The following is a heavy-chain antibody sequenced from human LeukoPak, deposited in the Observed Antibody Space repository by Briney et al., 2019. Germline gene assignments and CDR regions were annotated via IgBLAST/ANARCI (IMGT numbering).Heavy chain of an antibody. CDR2: ISWNSGSI. D-gene: IGHD6-13*01. CDR3: VRGGIASAFDI. Sequence: PGRSLRLSCAGSGFIFNNYAMHWVRQPPGKGLEWVSGISWNSGSIDYADSVKGRFTISRDNAKNSLYLQMNSLRAEDTAVYYCVRGGIASAFDIWGQGTMVTVSS. CDR1: GFIFNNYA. V-gene: IGHV3-9*01. J-gene: IGHJ3*02.